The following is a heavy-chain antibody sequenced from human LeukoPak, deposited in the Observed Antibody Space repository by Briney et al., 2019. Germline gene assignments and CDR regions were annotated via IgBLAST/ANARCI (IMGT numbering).Heavy chain of an antibody. CDR2: ISGSGGSR. J-gene: IGHJ4*02. CDR1: GFTFSSYA. V-gene: IGHV3-23*01. CDR3: ANDRYYGFDY. D-gene: IGHD3-10*01. Sequence: GGSLRLSCAASGFTFSSYAMSWVRQAPGKGLEWVSAISGSGGSRYYADSVKGRFTISRDKSKNTLYLQMNSLRADDTPVYYCANDRYYGFDYWGQGTLVTVSS.